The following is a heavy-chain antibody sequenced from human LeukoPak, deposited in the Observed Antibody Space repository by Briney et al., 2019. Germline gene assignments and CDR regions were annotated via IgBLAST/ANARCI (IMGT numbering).Heavy chain of an antibody. V-gene: IGHV3-30*04. CDR3: NTGSIAAAGTSGAFES. CDR1: GFTFSSYA. Sequence: RPGGSLRLSCAASGFTFSSYAWHWVRQPPGKGLEWVAVISYDGSNKYYADSMKGRFTISRDKSKNTMYLQMNSLRAEDTAVYDCNTGSIAAAGTSGAFESWGQGTMVTAS. D-gene: IGHD6-13*01. J-gene: IGHJ3*02. CDR2: ISYDGSNK.